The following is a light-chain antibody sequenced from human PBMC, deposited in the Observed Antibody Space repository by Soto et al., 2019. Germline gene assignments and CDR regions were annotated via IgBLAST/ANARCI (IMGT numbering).Light chain of an antibody. V-gene: IGKV3-11*01. CDR2: DAS. J-gene: IGKJ5*01. Sequence: EIVLTQSPATLTLSPGERATLSCRASQSVYSYLAWYQQKPGQAPRLLIYDASNRATGIPARFRGSESGTDSTLPISSLEPEDFAFYYCQQRSNWPITFGQGTRLEIK. CDR3: QQRSNWPIT. CDR1: QSVYSY.